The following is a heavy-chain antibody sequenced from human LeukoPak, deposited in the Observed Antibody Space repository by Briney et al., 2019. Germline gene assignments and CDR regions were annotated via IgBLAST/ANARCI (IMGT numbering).Heavy chain of an antibody. V-gene: IGHV3-48*04. CDR2: ISSSSSTI. CDR3: AKGRGYSYGYIFGYFDY. Sequence: PGGSLRLSCAASGFIFSSYSMNWVRQAPGKGLEWVSYISSSSSTIYYADSVKGRFTISRDNAKNSLYLQMNSLRAEDTALYYCAKGRGYSYGYIFGYFDYWGQGTLVTVSS. D-gene: IGHD5-18*01. CDR1: GFIFSSYS. J-gene: IGHJ4*02.